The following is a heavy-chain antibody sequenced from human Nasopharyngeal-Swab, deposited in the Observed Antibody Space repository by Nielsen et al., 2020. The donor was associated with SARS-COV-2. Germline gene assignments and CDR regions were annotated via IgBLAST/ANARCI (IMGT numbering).Heavy chain of an antibody. J-gene: IGHJ6*02. V-gene: IGHV3-73*01. CDR3: TRLKYYYDSSGYYDGMDV. Sequence: VRQMRGKGLEWVGRIRSKANSYATAYAASVKGRFTISRDDSKNTAYLQMNSLKTEDTAVYYCTRLKYYYDSSGYYDGMDVWGQGTTVTVSS. D-gene: IGHD3-22*01. CDR2: IRSKANSYAT.